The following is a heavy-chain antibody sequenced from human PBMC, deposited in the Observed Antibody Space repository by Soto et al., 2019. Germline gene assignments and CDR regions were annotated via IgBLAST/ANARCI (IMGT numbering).Heavy chain of an antibody. D-gene: IGHD1-1*01. CDR3: ARAELERGEVGYFGMDV. Sequence: QVQLVQSGAELKKPGASVKVSCKTSGYTFSNYAISWVRQAPGQGLEWMGLISSYNSNNGDTKSAQMLQGRVTMTIDTSATTAYMELRSLRSDDTAVYYCARAELERGEVGYFGMDVWGQGTTVTVSS. CDR2: ISSYNSNNGDT. J-gene: IGHJ6*02. V-gene: IGHV1-18*04. CDR1: GYTFSNYA.